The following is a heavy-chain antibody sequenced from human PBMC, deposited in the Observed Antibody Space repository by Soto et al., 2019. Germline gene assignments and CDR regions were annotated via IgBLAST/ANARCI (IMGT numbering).Heavy chain of an antibody. V-gene: IGHV3-9*01. J-gene: IGHJ4*02. CDR2: ISWNSGSI. D-gene: IGHD6-13*01. CDR3: AKDIRGAAAGLNYFDY. CDR1: GFTFDDYA. Sequence: DVQLVESGGGLVQPGRSLRLSCAASGFTFDDYAMHWVRQAPGKGLEWVSGISWNSGSIGYADSVKGRFTISRDNAKNSLYLQMNSRRAEDTALYYCAKDIRGAAAGLNYFDYWGQGTLVTVSS.